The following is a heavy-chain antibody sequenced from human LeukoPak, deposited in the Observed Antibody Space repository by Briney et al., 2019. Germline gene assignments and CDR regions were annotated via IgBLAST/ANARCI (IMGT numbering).Heavy chain of an antibody. CDR3: ARVTGYTIEDYFDY. CDR2: IYYSGST. Sequence: SETLSLTCTDSGGSISSYYWSWIRQPPGKGLEWIGYIYYSGSTNYNPSLKSRVTISVDTSKNQFSLKLSSVTAADTAVYYCARVTGYTIEDYFDYWGQGTLVIVSS. V-gene: IGHV4-59*01. CDR1: GGSISSYY. D-gene: IGHD3-9*01. J-gene: IGHJ4*02.